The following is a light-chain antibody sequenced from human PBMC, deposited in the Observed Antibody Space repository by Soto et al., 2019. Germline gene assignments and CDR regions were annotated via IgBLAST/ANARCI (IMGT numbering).Light chain of an antibody. J-gene: IGKJ1*01. CDR1: QSVSSY. CDR3: QQRSNWWT. V-gene: IGKV3-11*01. Sequence: EIVLTQSPATLSLSPGERATLSCRASQSVSSYLAWYQQKPGQAPRLLIYDASNRATGIPARFSGSGSGTDFTLAISGLEPEAFAVYYCQQRSNWWTFGQGTKVEIK. CDR2: DAS.